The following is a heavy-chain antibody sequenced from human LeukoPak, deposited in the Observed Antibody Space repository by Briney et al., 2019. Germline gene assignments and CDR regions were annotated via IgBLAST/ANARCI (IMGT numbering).Heavy chain of an antibody. Sequence: ASVKVSCKASGYTFTSYDINWVRQATGQGLEWMGWMNPNSGNTGYAQKLQGRVTMTRNTSISTAYMELSSLRSEDTAVYYCAREGAYCSSTSCHIQNWFDPWGQGTLVTVSS. D-gene: IGHD2-2*01. V-gene: IGHV1-8*01. CDR2: MNPNSGNT. CDR3: AREGAYCSSTSCHIQNWFDP. J-gene: IGHJ5*02. CDR1: GYTFTSYD.